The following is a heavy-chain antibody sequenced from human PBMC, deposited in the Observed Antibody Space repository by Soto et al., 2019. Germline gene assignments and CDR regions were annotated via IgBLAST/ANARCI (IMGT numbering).Heavy chain of an antibody. CDR3: ARDRIDSTGYYSHYYYYGMDV. CDR2: IDYSGST. D-gene: IGHD3-22*01. Sequence: SETLSLTCTVSGGSLSSYYWSWIRQPPGKGLEWIGYIDYSGSTTYNPSLKRRFTISVDTSKNQFSLKLNSVTAADTAVYYCARDRIDSTGYYSHYYYYGMDVWGQGTTVTVSS. J-gene: IGHJ6*02. V-gene: IGHV4-59*01. CDR1: GGSLSSYY.